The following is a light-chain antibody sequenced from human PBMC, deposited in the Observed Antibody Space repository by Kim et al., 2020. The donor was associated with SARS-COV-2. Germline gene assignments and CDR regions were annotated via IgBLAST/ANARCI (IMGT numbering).Light chain of an antibody. Sequence: DIVLTQSPDSLAVSLGERATISCKSSQSLLSNSNNENYLGWYQHRPGQPPKLLISWASSRDSGVPDRFSGSGSGTDFTLTISSLQAEDAAVYYCQQYYAAPLTFGGGTKVDIK. CDR3: QQYYAAPLT. CDR2: WAS. CDR1: QSLLSNSNNENY. V-gene: IGKV4-1*01. J-gene: IGKJ4*01.